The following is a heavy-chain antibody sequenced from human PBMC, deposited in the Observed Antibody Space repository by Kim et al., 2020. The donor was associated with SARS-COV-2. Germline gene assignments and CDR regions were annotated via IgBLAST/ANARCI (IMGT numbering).Heavy chain of an antibody. Sequence: GGSLRLSCAASGFTFSSYGMHWVRQAPGKGLEWVAVIWYDGSNKYYADSVKGRFTISRDNSKNTLYLQMNSLRAEDTAVYYCARDPGAYYGSGSRPPLYYYYMDVWGKGTTVTVSS. J-gene: IGHJ6*03. V-gene: IGHV3-33*01. D-gene: IGHD3-10*01. CDR2: IWYDGSNK. CDR3: ARDPGAYYGSGSRPPLYYYYMDV. CDR1: GFTFSSYG.